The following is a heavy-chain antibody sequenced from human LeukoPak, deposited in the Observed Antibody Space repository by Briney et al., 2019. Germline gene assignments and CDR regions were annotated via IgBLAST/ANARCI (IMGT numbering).Heavy chain of an antibody. D-gene: IGHD3-3*01. J-gene: IGHJ6*03. CDR2: ISAYNGNT. V-gene: IGHV1-18*01. CDR1: GYTFTSYG. Sequence: ASVKVSCKASGYTFTSYGISWVRQAPGQGLEWMGWISAYNGNTNYAQKLQGRVTMTTDTSTSTAYMELRSLRSDDTAVYYRARGHTYYDFWSGSWYYYYMDVWGKGTTVTVSS. CDR3: ARGHTYYDFWSGSWYYYYMDV.